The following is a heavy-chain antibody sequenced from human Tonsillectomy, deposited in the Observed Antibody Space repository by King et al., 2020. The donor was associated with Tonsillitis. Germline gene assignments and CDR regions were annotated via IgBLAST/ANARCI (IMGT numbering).Heavy chain of an antibody. CDR1: GYSFTSHW. J-gene: IGHJ4*02. CDR3: ARHYSSSWYDY. D-gene: IGHD6-13*01. V-gene: IGHV5-10-1*03. Sequence: GQLVQSGVEVKKSGESLRISCKGFGYSFTSHWISWVRQMPGKGLEWMGRIDPSDSYTTYSPSFQGHVTISADKSISTAYLQWSSLKASDTAMYYCARHYSSSWYDYWGQGTLVTVSS. CDR2: IDPSDSYT.